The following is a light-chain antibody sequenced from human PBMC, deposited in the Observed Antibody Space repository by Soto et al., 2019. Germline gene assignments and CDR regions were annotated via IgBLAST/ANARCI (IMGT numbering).Light chain of an antibody. CDR1: SSDVGGYNY. V-gene: IGLV2-11*01. Sequence: QSALTQPRSVSGSPGQSVTISCTGTSSDVGGYNYVSWYQQHPGKAPKLMIYDVNERPSGVPDRFSGSKSGTSASLAISGLRSEDEADYYCAAWDDSLSGVVFGGGTKLTVL. CDR2: DVN. J-gene: IGLJ2*01. CDR3: AAWDDSLSGVV.